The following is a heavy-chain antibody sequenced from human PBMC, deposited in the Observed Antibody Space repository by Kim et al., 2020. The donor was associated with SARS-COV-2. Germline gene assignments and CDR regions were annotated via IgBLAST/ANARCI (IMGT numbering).Heavy chain of an antibody. D-gene: IGHD6-19*01. V-gene: IGHV1-69*13. CDR2: IIPIFGTA. Sequence: SVKVSCKASGGTFSSYAISWVRQAPGQGLEWMGGIIPIFGTANYAQKFQGRVTITADESTSTAYMELSSLRSEDTAVYYCARGSSGWSRHYYFDYWGQGTLVTVSS. CDR1: GGTFSSYA. J-gene: IGHJ4*02. CDR3: ARGSSGWSRHYYFDY.